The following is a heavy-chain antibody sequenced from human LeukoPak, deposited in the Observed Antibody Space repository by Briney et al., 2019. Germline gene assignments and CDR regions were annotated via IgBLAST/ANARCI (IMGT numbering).Heavy chain of an antibody. CDR2: IYTSGST. D-gene: IGHD5-18*01. Sequence: SETLSLTCTVSGGSISSGSYYWSWIRQPAGKGLEWIGRIYTSGSTNYNPSLKSRVTISVDTSKNQFSLKLSSVTAADTAVYYCARDRSWIPAFDIWGQGTMVTVSS. V-gene: IGHV4-61*02. CDR3: ARDRSWIPAFDI. J-gene: IGHJ3*02. CDR1: GGSISSGSYY.